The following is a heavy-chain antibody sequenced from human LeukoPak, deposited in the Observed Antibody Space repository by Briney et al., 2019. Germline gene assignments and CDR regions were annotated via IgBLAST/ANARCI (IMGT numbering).Heavy chain of an antibody. J-gene: IGHJ6*02. CDR3: AREEVRVPAAIYYYYYGMDV. CDR1: GYTFTSYA. D-gene: IGHD2-2*01. Sequence: ASVKVSCKASGYTFTSYAMHWVRQAPGQRLEWMGWINAGNGNTKYSQKFQGRVTITRDTSASTAYMELSSLRSDDTAVYYCAREEVRVPAAIYYYYYGMDVWGQGTTVTVSS. V-gene: IGHV1-3*01. CDR2: INAGNGNT.